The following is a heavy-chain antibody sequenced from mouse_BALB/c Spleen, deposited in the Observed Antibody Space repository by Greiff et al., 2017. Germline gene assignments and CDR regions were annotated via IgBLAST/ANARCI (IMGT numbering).Heavy chain of an antibody. CDR3: AKGGYYDYDEAWFAY. CDR1: GYSITSGYY. J-gene: IGHJ3*01. Sequence: EVKLQESGPGLVKPSQSLSLTCSVTGYSITSGYYWNWIRQFPGNKLEWMGYISYDGSNNYNPSLKNRISITRDTSKNQFFLKLNSVTTEDTATYYYAKGGYYDYDEAWFAYWGQGTLVTVSA. V-gene: IGHV3-6*02. CDR2: ISYDGSN. D-gene: IGHD2-4*01.